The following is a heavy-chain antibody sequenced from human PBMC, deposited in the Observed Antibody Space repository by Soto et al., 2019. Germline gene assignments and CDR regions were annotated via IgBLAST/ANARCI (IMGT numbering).Heavy chain of an antibody. V-gene: IGHV1-18*01. CDR1: GYTFTSYG. CDR2: ISAYNGNT. CDR3: ARDGRIAVAGKTFDY. J-gene: IGHJ4*02. D-gene: IGHD6-19*01. Sequence: GASVKVSCKASGYTFTSYGISWVRQAPGQGLEWMGWISAYNGNTNYAQKLQGRVTMTTDTSTGTAYMELRSLRSDDTAVYYCARDGRIAVAGKTFDYWGQGTLVTVSS.